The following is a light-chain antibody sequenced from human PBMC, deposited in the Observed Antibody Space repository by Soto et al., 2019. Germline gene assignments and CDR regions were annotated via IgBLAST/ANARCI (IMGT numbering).Light chain of an antibody. J-gene: IGKJ2*01. CDR2: DAS. CDR3: QPYNSAYT. V-gene: IGKV1-5*01. Sequence: DIQMTQSPSTLSASVGDRVTITCRASQSISTSLAWYQRKPGKAPKFLIYDASSLESGVPSRFSGSGSGTEFTLTISSLQPDDFASYYCQPYNSAYTFGQGTK. CDR1: QSISTS.